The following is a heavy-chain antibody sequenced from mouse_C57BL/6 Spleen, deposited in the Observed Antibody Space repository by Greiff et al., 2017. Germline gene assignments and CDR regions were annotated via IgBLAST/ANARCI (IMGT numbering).Heavy chain of an antibody. J-gene: IGHJ2*01. V-gene: IGHV1-15*01. D-gene: IGHD2-1*01. CDR2: IDPETGGT. Sequence: QVQLQQSGAELVRPGASVTLSCKASGYTFTDYEMHWVKQTPVHGLEWIGAIDPETGGTASNQKFKGKAILTADKSSSTAYMELRSLTSEDSAVYYCTRGAYGNFHYWGQGTTLTVSS. CDR3: TRGAYGNFHY. CDR1: GYTFTDYE.